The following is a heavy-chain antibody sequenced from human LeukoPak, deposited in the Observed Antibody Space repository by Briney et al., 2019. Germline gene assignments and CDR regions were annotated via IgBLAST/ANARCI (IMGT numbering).Heavy chain of an antibody. J-gene: IGHJ5*02. Sequence: SQTLSLTCSVSRGSMSGGSYYWSWIRQPAGKGLEWVGRIYSSGSTNYNPSLKSRVTMSVDTSKNQFSLKVSSVIAADTAVYYCARGSIAASGAKWFDPWGQGALVTVSS. CDR3: ARGSIAASGAKWFDP. CDR1: RGSMSGGSYY. V-gene: IGHV4-61*02. D-gene: IGHD6-13*01. CDR2: IYSSGST.